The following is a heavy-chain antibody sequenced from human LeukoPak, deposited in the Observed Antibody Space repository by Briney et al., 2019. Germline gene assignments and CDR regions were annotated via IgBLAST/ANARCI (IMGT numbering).Heavy chain of an antibody. CDR2: IKAKIHGETI. V-gene: IGHV3-15*01. D-gene: IGHD5-24*01. Sequence: PGGSLRLSCAASGITLSDFWFSWVRRAPGKGLEWVARIKAKIHGETIDYAAPVRGRFIISRDDSRNTVYLQMNSLKFEDTAMYYCTRRSTIWGRGIRVTVSS. J-gene: IGHJ4*02. CDR1: GITLSDFW. CDR3: TRRSTI.